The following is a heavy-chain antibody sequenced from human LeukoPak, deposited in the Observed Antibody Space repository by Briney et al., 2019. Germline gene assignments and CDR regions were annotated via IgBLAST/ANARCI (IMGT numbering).Heavy chain of an antibody. CDR2: ISSSSSTI. Sequence: GGALRLSCATPGFTLSCYSLNLVRQASGEGLEWVSYISSSSSTIYYADSVKGRFTISRDNAKNSLYLQMNSLRAEDTAVYYCARIADHYFDYWGQGTLVTVSS. CDR1: GFTLSCYS. V-gene: IGHV3-48*01. CDR3: ARIADHYFDY. J-gene: IGHJ4*02.